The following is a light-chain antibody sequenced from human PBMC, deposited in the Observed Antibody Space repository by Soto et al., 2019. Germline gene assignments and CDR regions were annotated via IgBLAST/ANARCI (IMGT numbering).Light chain of an antibody. CDR3: QHYNSYSEA. CDR1: QSVSNW. J-gene: IGKJ1*01. V-gene: IGKV1-5*01. Sequence: DIQMTQSPSTLSASVGERVTITCRASQSVSNWLAWYQQKPGKAPNLLIYDVSSLESGVPSRFSGSGSGTEFTLTISSLQPDDFATYYCQHYNSYSEAFGQGTKVELK. CDR2: DVS.